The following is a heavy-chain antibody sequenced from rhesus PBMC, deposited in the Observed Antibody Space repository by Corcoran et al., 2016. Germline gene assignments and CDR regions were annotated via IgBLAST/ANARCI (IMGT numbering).Heavy chain of an antibody. V-gene: IGHV3S42*01. CDR3: TRCGVIGFDY. J-gene: IGHJ4*01. D-gene: IGHD3-22*01. Sequence: EVQLVESGGGLAKPEGSLRLSCTASGFTFRSDWMNWARQAPGKGLEWVSVINGGGGSTYYADSVKGRFTISRDNSKNTLSLQMNSLRAEDTAVYYCTRCGVIGFDYWGQGVLVTVSS. CDR1: GFTFRSDW. CDR2: INGGGGST.